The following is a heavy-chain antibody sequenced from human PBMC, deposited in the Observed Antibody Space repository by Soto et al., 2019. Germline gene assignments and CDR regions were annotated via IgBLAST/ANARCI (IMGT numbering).Heavy chain of an antibody. CDR3: ARALGYSSTSRLDL. D-gene: IGHD6-19*01. Sequence: QVQRVQSGAEVEKPGASVKVSCKASGYTFTTYDFNWVRQAPGHGLEWMGWMNPDTGNTGYAQKFQGRVTMTRDTSRSTAFMALSGLTAEDTAVYYCARALGYSSTSRLDLWGQGTLVTVSS. CDR1: GYTFTTYD. J-gene: IGHJ4*02. CDR2: MNPDTGNT. V-gene: IGHV1-8*01.